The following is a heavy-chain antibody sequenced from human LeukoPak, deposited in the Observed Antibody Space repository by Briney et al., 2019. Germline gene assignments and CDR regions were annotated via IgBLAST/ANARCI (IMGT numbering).Heavy chain of an antibody. J-gene: IGHJ4*02. D-gene: IGHD2-21*01. Sequence: PGRSLRLSCAASGFTFSSNTMSWVRQAPGKGLEWVSVISGSGGNTYYADSVKGRFTISRDNSKNTLYLQMNSLRPEDTAVYYCAKASGGDVVYWGQGTLVTVSS. CDR1: GFTFSSNT. V-gene: IGHV3-23*01. CDR2: ISGSGGNT. CDR3: AKASGGDVVY.